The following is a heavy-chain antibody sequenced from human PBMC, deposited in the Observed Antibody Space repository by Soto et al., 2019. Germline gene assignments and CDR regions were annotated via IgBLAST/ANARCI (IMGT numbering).Heavy chain of an antibody. V-gene: IGHV4-30-2*01. CDR3: ARGPPHSH. CDR1: GGSISSGGYS. J-gene: IGHJ4*02. CDR2: IYHSGST. D-gene: IGHD2-21*01. Sequence: QLQLQESGSGLVKPSQTLSLTCAVSGGSISSGGYSWSWIRQPPGKGLEWIGYIYHSGSTYYNPSLKRRVTIPVDRSKNQFSLKLSSVTAAATSVYYCARGPPHSHWGQGTLVTVSS.